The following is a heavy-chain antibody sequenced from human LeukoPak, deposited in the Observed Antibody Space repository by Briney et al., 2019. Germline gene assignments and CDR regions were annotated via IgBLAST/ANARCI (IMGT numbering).Heavy chain of an antibody. D-gene: IGHD3-16*01. CDR2: IDQSGGRN. CDR3: ARDVEGGTFDV. J-gene: IGHJ3*01. V-gene: IGHV3-7*05. CDR1: GFTFSRFW. Sequence: GGSLRLSCAASGFTFSRFWMNWVRQAPGRGLEWVANIDQSGGRNNYVDSVKGRFTISRDNAKNSLFLEMSSMRADDTAVYFCARDVEGGTFDVWGQGTTVTVSS.